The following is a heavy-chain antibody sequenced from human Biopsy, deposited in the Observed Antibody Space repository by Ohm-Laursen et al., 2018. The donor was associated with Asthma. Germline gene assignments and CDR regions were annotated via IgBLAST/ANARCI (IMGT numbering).Heavy chain of an antibody. CDR3: ARESGVWHLDSRANSRDYYFDY. CDR1: GGMFGNYA. V-gene: IGHV1-69*01. Sequence: SSVKVSCKASGGMFGNYAISWVRQAPGQGLEWMGAIIPLFPMTSYAQQFQGRVTITADESTSTVYMELSSLTSEDTAVYFCARESGVWHLDSRANSRDYYFDYWGQGTPVTVSS. J-gene: IGHJ4*02. D-gene: IGHD3-10*01. CDR2: IIPLFPMT.